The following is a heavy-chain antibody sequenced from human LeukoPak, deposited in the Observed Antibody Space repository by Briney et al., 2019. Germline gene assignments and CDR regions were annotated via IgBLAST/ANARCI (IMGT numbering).Heavy chain of an antibody. CDR2: INHSGST. Sequence: SETLSLTCAVYGGSFSGYYWSWTRQPPGKGVEWIGEINHSGSTNYTPSLTSRVTISVDTSKNQFSLKLSSVTAADTAVYYCARILAYGWGKQHNWFDPWGQGTLVTVSS. V-gene: IGHV4-34*01. D-gene: IGHD2-8*02. J-gene: IGHJ5*02. CDR3: ARILAYGWGKQHNWFDP. CDR1: GGSFSGYY.